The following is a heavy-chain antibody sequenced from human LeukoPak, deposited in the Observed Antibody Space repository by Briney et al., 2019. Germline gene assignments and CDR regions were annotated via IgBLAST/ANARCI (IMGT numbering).Heavy chain of an antibody. V-gene: IGHV4-61*02. J-gene: IGHJ4*02. Sequence: SQTLSLTCTVSGGSISSGSYYWSWIRQPAGKGLEWIGRIYTSGSTNYNPSLKSRVTISVDTSKNQFSLKLSSVTAADTAVYYCARAQDDILTGYLDYWGQGTLVTVSS. CDR1: GGSISSGSYY. CDR2: IYTSGST. CDR3: ARAQDDILTGYLDY. D-gene: IGHD3-9*01.